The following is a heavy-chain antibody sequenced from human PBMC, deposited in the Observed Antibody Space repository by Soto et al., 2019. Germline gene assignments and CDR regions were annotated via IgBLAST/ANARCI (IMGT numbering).Heavy chain of an antibody. CDR1: GGSISSGGYY. CDR3: ASQGRGSNWFDP. D-gene: IGHD2-15*01. Sequence: SETLSLTCTVSGGSISSGGYYWGWIRQHPGKGLEWIGYIYYSGSTYYNPSLKSRVTISVDTSKNQFSLKLSSVTAADTAVYYCASQGRGSNWFDPWGQGTLVTAPQ. J-gene: IGHJ5*02. V-gene: IGHV4-31*03. CDR2: IYYSGST.